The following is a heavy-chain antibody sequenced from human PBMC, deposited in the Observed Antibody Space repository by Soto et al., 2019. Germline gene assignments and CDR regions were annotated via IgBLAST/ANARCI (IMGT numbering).Heavy chain of an antibody. D-gene: IGHD3-16*01. V-gene: IGHV3-23*01. J-gene: IGHJ4*02. CDR1: GFTFSSYA. CDR3: AKDNNLWRVITKLVDY. Sequence: EVQLLESGGGLVQPGGSLRLSCAASGFTFSSYAMNWVRQAPGKGLEWVSAISGSDGSTYYADSVKGRFTISRDNSKNTLYLQMNSLRAEDTAVYYCAKDNNLWRVITKLVDYWGQGTLVTVSS. CDR2: ISGSDGST.